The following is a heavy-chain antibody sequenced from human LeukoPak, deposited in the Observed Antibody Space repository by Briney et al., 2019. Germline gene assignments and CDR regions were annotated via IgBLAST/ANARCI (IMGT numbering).Heavy chain of an antibody. CDR2: ISSSSYI. CDR1: GFTFSSYS. D-gene: IGHD3-9*01. V-gene: IGHV3-21*01. Sequence: GGSLRLSCAASGFTFSSYSMNWVRQAPGKGLEWVSSISSSSYIYYADSVKGRFTISRDNAKNSLYLQMNSLRAEDTAVYYCARDLRGPRPRLLDYWGQGTLVTVSS. J-gene: IGHJ4*02. CDR3: ARDLRGPRPRLLDY.